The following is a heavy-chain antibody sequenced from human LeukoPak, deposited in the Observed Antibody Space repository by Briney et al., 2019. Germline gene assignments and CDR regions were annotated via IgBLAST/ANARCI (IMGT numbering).Heavy chain of an antibody. CDR1: GNSFNNYW. V-gene: IGHV5-51*01. J-gene: IGHJ5*02. CDR3: ATTVIGRLSWFDP. CDR2: IYPGDSDV. D-gene: IGHD4-11*01. Sequence: GESLKISCKASGNSFNNYWIGWVRQMPGKGLEWMGIIYPGDSDVRYSPSFQGQVTISADRSISTAYLQWSSLKASDTAMYYCATTVIGRLSWFDPWGQGTQVTVSA.